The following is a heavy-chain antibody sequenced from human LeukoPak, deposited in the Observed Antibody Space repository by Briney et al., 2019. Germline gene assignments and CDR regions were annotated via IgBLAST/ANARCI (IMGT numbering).Heavy chain of an antibody. CDR2: ISSSSSTI. Sequence: PGGSLRLSCAASGFTFSSYSMNWVRQAPGKGLEWVSSISSSSSTIYYADSVKGRFTISRDNAKNSLYLQMNSLRAEDTAVYYCARDRSTQDFAFDIWGQGTMVTVSS. J-gene: IGHJ3*02. CDR3: ARDRSTQDFAFDI. D-gene: IGHD3-10*01. CDR1: GFTFSSYS. V-gene: IGHV3-48*01.